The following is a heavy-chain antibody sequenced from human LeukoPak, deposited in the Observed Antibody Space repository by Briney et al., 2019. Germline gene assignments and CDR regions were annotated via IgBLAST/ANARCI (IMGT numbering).Heavy chain of an antibody. CDR2: INAGNGNT. CDR1: GYTFTSYA. J-gene: IGHJ4*02. D-gene: IGHD2-15*01. Sequence: ASVKVSCKASGYTFTSYAMHWVRQAPGQRLEWMGWINAGNGNTKYPQKFQGRVTITRDTSASTAYMELSSLRSEDTAVYYCASGWPLDYWGQGTLVTVSS. V-gene: IGHV1-3*01. CDR3: ASGWPLDY.